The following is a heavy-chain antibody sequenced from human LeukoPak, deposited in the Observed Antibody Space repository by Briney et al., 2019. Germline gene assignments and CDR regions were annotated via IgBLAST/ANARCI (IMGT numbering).Heavy chain of an antibody. V-gene: IGHV4-31*03. CDR1: GGSISSGGYY. D-gene: IGHD6-19*01. Sequence: SETLSLTCTVSGGSISSGGYYWSWIRQHPGKGLEWIGYIQDSGSTYYNPSVKSRVTISEDTSKNQFSLKLSSVTAADTAVYYCARRIPVAGIFDYWGRGTLVTVSS. CDR2: IQDSGST. J-gene: IGHJ4*02. CDR3: ARRIPVAGIFDY.